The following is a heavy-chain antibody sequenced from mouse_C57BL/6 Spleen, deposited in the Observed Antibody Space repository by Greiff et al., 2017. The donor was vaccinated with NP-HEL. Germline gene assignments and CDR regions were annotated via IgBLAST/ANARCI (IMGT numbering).Heavy chain of an antibody. CDR1: GYTFTSYW. Sequence: VQLQQPGAELVKPGASVKMSCKASGYTFTSYWITWVKQRPGQGLEWIGDIYPGSGSTNYIEKFKSKATLTVDTSSSTAYMQLSSLTSEDSAVYYCAATVVARAMDYWGQGTSVTVSS. J-gene: IGHJ4*01. D-gene: IGHD1-1*01. V-gene: IGHV1-55*01. CDR2: IYPGSGST. CDR3: AATVVARAMDY.